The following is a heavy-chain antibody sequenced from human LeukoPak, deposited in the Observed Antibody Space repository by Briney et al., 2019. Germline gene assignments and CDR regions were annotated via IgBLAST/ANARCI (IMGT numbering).Heavy chain of an antibody. D-gene: IGHD1-26*01. CDR2: ISYDGSNK. V-gene: IGHV3-30-3*01. J-gene: IGHJ5*02. Sequence: PGGSLRLSCAASGFTFSSYAMHWVRQAPGKGLEWVAVISYDGSNKYYADSVKGRFTISRDNSKNTLYLQMNSLRAEDTAVYYCARVPQWGLHGPPHIFDPWGQGTLVTVSS. CDR3: ARVPQWGLHGPPHIFDP. CDR1: GFTFSSYA.